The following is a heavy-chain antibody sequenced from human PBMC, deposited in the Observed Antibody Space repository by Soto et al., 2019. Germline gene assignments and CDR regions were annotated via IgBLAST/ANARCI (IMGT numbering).Heavy chain of an antibody. V-gene: IGHV3-9*01. CDR3: AKAYYYYMDV. Sequence: GGSLRLSCAASGFTFDDFPMHWVRQAPGKGLEWVSSISWNSDSIGYADSVKGRFTISRDNARNSLYLQMNSLRTEDTALYYCAKAYYYYMDVWGKGTTVTVSS. CDR1: GFTFDDFP. CDR2: ISWNSDSI. J-gene: IGHJ6*03.